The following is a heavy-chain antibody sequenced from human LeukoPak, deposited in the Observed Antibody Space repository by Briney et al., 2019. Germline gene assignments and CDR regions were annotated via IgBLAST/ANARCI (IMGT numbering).Heavy chain of an antibody. D-gene: IGHD6-13*01. J-gene: IGHJ6*02. Sequence: PGGSLRLSCAASGFTFSSYAMSRVRQAPGKGLEWVSAISGSGGSAYYADSVKGRFTISRDNSKNTLYLQMNSLRAEDTAVYYCAREAAGYHYYYGMDVWGQGTTVTVSS. V-gene: IGHV3-23*01. CDR3: AREAAGYHYYYGMDV. CDR1: GFTFSSYA. CDR2: ISGSGGSA.